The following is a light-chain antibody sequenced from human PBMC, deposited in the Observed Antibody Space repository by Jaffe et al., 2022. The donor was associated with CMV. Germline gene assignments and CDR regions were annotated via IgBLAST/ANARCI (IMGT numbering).Light chain of an antibody. CDR2: AAS. V-gene: IGKV1-9*01. Sequence: IQLTQSPSSLSASVGDTVTLTCRASQGIATSLAWYQQKPGNVPKLLIYAASTLQSGVPSRFSGSGSGTDFTLTISSLQPEDFATYYCQQLSIYPLTFGGGTKVEIK. CDR1: QGIATS. CDR3: QQLSIYPLT. J-gene: IGKJ4*01.